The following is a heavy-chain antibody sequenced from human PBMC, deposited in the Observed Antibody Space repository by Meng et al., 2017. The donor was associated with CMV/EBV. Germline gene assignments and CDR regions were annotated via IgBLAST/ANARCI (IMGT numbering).Heavy chain of an antibody. CDR1: GGSISSSSYY. CDR3: ARNWQTNWFDP. J-gene: IGHJ5*02. CDR2: IYYSGST. V-gene: IGHV4-39*07. Sequence: SETLSLTCTVSGGSISSSSYYWGWIRQPPGTGLEWIGSIYYSGSTYYNPSLKSRVTISVDTSKNQFSLKLSSVTAADTAVYYCARNWQTNWFDPWGQGTLVTVSS.